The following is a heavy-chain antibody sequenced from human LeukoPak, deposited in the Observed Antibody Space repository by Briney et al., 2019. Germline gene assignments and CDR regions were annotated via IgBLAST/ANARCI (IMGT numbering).Heavy chain of an antibody. D-gene: IGHD3-3*01. CDR2: IYSSGST. CDR1: GGSFSGYY. Sequence: SETLSLTCAVYGGSFSGYYWSWIRQPPGKGLEWIGSIYSSGSTYYNPSLKSRVTISVDTSKNQFSLKLSSVTAADTAVYYCATNEWSGYYFEYWGQGTLVPVSS. J-gene: IGHJ4*02. CDR3: ATNEWSGYYFEY. V-gene: IGHV4-34*01.